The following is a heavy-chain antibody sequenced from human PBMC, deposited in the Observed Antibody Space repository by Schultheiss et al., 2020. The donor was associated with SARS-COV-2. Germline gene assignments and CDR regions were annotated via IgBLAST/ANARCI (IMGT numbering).Heavy chain of an antibody. D-gene: IGHD6-19*01. CDR2: IIPIFGTA. Sequence: SVKVSCKASGGTFSSYAISWVRQAPGQGLEWMGGIIPIFGTANYAQKFQGRVTITADESTSTAYMELSSLRSEDTAVYYCARPAVAGTQEDFDYWGQGTLVTVSS. CDR3: ARPAVAGTQEDFDY. V-gene: IGHV1-69*13. CDR1: GGTFSSYA. J-gene: IGHJ4*02.